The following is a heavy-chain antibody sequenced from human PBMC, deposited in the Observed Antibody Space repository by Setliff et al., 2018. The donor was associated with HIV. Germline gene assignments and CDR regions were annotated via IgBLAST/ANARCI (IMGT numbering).Heavy chain of an antibody. CDR3: ARDSYRDYYDSSGYYYPLWFFDL. CDR2: VNPYSGNS. CDR1: GYTLSELS. V-gene: IGHV1-24*01. Sequence: ASVKVSCKVSGYTLSELSMHWVRQAPGEGLEWLGWVNPYSGNSGYAQKFHGRLTMTRDTSTSTVYMELSSLRSEDTAVYYCARDSYRDYYDSSGYYYPLWFFDLWGRGTLVTVSS. J-gene: IGHJ2*01. D-gene: IGHD3-22*01.